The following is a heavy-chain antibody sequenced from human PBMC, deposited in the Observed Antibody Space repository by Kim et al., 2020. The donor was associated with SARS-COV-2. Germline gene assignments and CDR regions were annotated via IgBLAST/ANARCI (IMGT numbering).Heavy chain of an antibody. J-gene: IGHJ4*02. D-gene: IGHD3-10*01. CDR3: ASTYYYGSGKDY. Sequence: PDTRKGRFAISRDNTKSPLYLQMNSLRAEDTAVYYCASTYYYGSGKDYWGQGTLVTVSS. V-gene: IGHV3-11*04.